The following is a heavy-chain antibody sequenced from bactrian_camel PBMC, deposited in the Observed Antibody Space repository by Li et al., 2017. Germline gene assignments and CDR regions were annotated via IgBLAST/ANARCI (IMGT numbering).Heavy chain of an antibody. D-gene: IGHD4*01. CDR1: GFTFDGSD. V-gene: IGHV3S10*01. Sequence: DVQLVESGGGAVQAGETLRLSCKGSGFTFDGSDMGWYRQALGHSCELVSTIDSDGTTYYVDAVKGRFTISQDNAKNTVYLQLNSLKTEDLAMYYCGFMDPYTWYRDYGAGQGTQVTVS. CDR2: IDSDGTT. J-gene: IGHJ4*01.